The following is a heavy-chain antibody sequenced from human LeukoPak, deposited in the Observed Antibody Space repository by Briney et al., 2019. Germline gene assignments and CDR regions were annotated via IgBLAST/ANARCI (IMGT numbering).Heavy chain of an antibody. J-gene: IGHJ3*01. Sequence: GGFLRLSCAASGFTLTDQYMDWVRQAPGEGVEWIGISRNKGNSYSTEYAGSVKDRCVISRDASGNLMYLQMYSLKIDDTAVYFSARDGGERGNSAFDVWGQGTEVTVSS. D-gene: IGHD3-16*01. CDR2: SRNKGNSYST. CDR3: ARDGGERGNSAFDV. V-gene: IGHV3-72*01. CDR1: GFTLTDQY.